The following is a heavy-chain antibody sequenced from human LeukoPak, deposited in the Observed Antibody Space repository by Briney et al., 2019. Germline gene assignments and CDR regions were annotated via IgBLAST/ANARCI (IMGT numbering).Heavy chain of an antibody. D-gene: IGHD3-10*01. CDR2: INPNSGGT. CDR3: ARDKYYGSGSYYLYYYYYMDV. CDR1: GYTFTGYY. Sequence: ASVKVSCKASGYTFTGYYMHWVRQAPGQGLEWMGWINPNSGGTNYAQKFQGRVTMTRDTSISTAYMELSRLRSDDTAVYCCARDKYYGSGSYYLYYYYYMDVWGKGTTVTVSS. J-gene: IGHJ6*03. V-gene: IGHV1-2*02.